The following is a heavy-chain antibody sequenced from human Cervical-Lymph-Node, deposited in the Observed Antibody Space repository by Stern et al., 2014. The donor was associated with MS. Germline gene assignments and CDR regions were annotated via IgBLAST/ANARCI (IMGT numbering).Heavy chain of an antibody. D-gene: IGHD2-15*01. CDR3: ATRRGCSGGSCSSRSLDY. J-gene: IGHJ4*02. Sequence: HVQLAESGADVKKPAASVKASCKASGYTFTAYNMHWLRQAPGQALEWMGRINPKSGVTNYAQKFQDRVTMTRDTSISTVYMELSRLRSNDTAMYYCATRRGCSGGSCSSRSLDYWGQGTLVTVSS. CDR1: GYTFTAYN. CDR2: INPKSGVT. V-gene: IGHV1-2*06.